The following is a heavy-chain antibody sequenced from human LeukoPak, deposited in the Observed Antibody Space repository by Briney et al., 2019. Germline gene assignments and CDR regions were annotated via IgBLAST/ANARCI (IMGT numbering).Heavy chain of an antibody. CDR1: GYTFTSYG. CDR3: ARDTGYCSSTSCSDFDY. V-gene: IGHV1-18*01. D-gene: IGHD2-2*01. Sequence: ASVKVSCKASGYTFTSYGISWVRQAPGQGLEWMGWISAYNGNTNYAQKLQGRVTMTTDTSTSTAYMELRSLRSDDTAVYYRARDTGYCSSTSCSDFDYWGQGTLVTVSS. CDR2: ISAYNGNT. J-gene: IGHJ4*02.